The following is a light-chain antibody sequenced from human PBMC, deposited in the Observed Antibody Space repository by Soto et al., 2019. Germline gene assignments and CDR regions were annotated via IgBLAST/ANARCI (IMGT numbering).Light chain of an antibody. V-gene: IGKV3-15*01. CDR1: QSVSSN. CDR2: GAS. CDR3: QQYNNWPLA. Sequence: EIVMTQSPATLSVSPGERATLSCRASQSVSSNLAWYQQKPGQAPRVLIYGASTRATGIPARFSGSGSGTEFTLTISSLQSEEFAVYYCQQYNNWPLAFGQGTKVEIK. J-gene: IGKJ1*01.